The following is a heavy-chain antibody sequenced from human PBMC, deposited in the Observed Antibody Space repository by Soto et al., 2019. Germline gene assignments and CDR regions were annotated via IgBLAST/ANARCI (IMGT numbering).Heavy chain of an antibody. Sequence: SETLSLTCTVSGGSISSGDYYWSWIRQPPGKGLEWIGYIYYSGSTYYNPSLKSRVTISVDTSKNQFSLKLSSVTAADTAVYYCASGYCSSTSCYTGNYYYYDGMDVWGQGTTVAVS. D-gene: IGHD2-2*02. CDR2: IYYSGST. CDR3: ASGYCSSTSCYTGNYYYYDGMDV. CDR1: GGSISSGDYY. V-gene: IGHV4-30-4*01. J-gene: IGHJ6*01.